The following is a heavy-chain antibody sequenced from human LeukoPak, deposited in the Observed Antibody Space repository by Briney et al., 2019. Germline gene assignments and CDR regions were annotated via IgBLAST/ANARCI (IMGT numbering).Heavy chain of an antibody. J-gene: IGHJ4*02. CDR3: VKDLRGGMDLVIVPTASLVFDC. CDR1: GFTFSSYA. V-gene: IGHV3-30-3*01. Sequence: GGSLRLSCAASGFTFSSYAMHWVRQAPGKGLEWVAVISYDGSNKYYADSVKGRFTISRDNSKNTLFLQMNSLITEDTAMYYCVKDLRGGMDLVIVPTASLVFDCWGQGTLVTVSS. CDR2: ISYDGSNK. D-gene: IGHD2-2*03.